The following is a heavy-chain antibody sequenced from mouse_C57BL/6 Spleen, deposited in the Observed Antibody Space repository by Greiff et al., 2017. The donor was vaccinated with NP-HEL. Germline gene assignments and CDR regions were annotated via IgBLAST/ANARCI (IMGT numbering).Heavy chain of an antibody. Sequence: DVQLVESGGGLVKPGGSLKLSCAASGFTFSDYGMHWVRQAPEKGLEWVAYISSGSSTIYYADTVKGRFTISRDNAKNTLFLQMTSLRSEDTAMYYCARGYYGSSPYWYFDVWGTGTTVTVSS. CDR2: ISSGSSTI. V-gene: IGHV5-17*01. CDR3: ARGYYGSSPYWYFDV. CDR1: GFTFSDYG. D-gene: IGHD1-1*01. J-gene: IGHJ1*03.